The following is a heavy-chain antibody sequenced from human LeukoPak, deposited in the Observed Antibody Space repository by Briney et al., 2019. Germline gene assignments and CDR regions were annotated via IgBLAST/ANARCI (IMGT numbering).Heavy chain of an antibody. J-gene: IGHJ4*02. CDR3: AREYSSSGFDY. CDR2: IYTSGST. CDR1: GGSISSYY. D-gene: IGHD6-6*01. V-gene: IGHV4-4*07. Sequence: SETLSLTCTVSGGSISSYYCSWIRQPAGQGLEWIGRIYTSGSTNYNPSLKSRVTMSVDTSKNQFSLKLSSVTAADTAVYYCAREYSSSGFDYWGQGTLVTVSS.